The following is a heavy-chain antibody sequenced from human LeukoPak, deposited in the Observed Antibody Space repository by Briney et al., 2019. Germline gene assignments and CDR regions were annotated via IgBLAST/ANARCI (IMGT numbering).Heavy chain of an antibody. CDR2: IIPIFGTA. V-gene: IGHV1-69*13. D-gene: IGHD6-19*01. Sequence: SVKVSCKASGGTFSSYAISWVRQAPGQGLEWMGGIIPIFGTANYAQKFQGRVTITADESTSTAYMVLSSLRSEDTAVYYCARDQRAVAGTGYNYYYMDVWGKGTTVTVSS. J-gene: IGHJ6*03. CDR3: ARDQRAVAGTGYNYYYMDV. CDR1: GGTFSSYA.